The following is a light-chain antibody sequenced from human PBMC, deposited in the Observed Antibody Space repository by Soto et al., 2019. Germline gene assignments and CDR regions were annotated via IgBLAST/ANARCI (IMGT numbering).Light chain of an antibody. J-gene: IGKJ1*01. Sequence: IVFTQFPGTLSLSPGDRAPLSCRASQSVTSNYLAWYQQKPGQAPWLLIFGASIRATGLPDRFSGSGSGTDFTLTISRLEPEDFAVYYCQQYGSSPGTFGQGTKVDIK. CDR3: QQYGSSPGT. CDR2: GAS. V-gene: IGKV3-20*01. CDR1: QSVTSNY.